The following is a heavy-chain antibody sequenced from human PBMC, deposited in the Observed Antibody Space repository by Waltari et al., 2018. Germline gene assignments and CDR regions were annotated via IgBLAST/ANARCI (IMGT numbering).Heavy chain of an antibody. CDR3: TRDVYGSGGDYFEP. D-gene: IGHD6-19*01. J-gene: IGHJ4*02. Sequence: QLVESGGGLVKPGGSLRLSCSASGFTFSSWAMNWVRQAPGKGLEWIASITSGSTYIFYADAVKGRFTISRDDAKDSLYLQVDSLRAEDTGVYYCTRDVYGSGGDYFEPWGQGTLVTVSS. CDR1: GFTFSSWA. CDR2: ITSGSTYI. V-gene: IGHV3-21*02.